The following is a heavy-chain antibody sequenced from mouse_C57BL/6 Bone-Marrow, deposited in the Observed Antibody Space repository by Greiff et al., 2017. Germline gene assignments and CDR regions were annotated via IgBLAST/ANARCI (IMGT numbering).Heavy chain of an antibody. CDR3: TREYGYDYIYFDY. CDR1: GYTFTSYW. V-gene: IGHV1-5*01. CDR2: IYPGNSDT. D-gene: IGHD2-2*01. J-gene: IGHJ2*01. Sequence: EVQLQQSGTVLARPGASVKMSCKTSGYTFTSYWMHWVKQRPGQGLEWIGAIYPGNSDTSYNQKFKGKAKLTAVTSASTAYMELSSLTNEDSAVYYCTREYGYDYIYFDYGGQGTALTVSS.